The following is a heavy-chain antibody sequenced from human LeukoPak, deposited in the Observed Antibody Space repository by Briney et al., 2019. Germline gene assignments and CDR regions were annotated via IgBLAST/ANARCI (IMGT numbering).Heavy chain of an antibody. CDR3: ARGSDSQRYRFYY. J-gene: IGHJ4*02. CDR1: GGSISSYY. V-gene: IGHV4-59*01. Sequence: SETLSLTCTVSGGSISSYYWSWIQQPPGKGLEWIGYIYYSGSTNYNPSLKSRVTISVDTSKNQFSLKLSSVTAADTAVYYCARGSDSQRYRFYYWGQGTLVTVSS. CDR2: IYYSGST. D-gene: IGHD1-26*01.